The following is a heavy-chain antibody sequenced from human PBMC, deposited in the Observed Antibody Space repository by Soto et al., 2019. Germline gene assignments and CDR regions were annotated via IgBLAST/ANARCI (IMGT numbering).Heavy chain of an antibody. CDR2: IIPVFQTA. J-gene: IGHJ4*02. D-gene: IGHD3-22*01. V-gene: IGHV1-69*01. CDR3: ARGGSGYTWFNEF. CDR1: GGLLSSYP. Sequence: QEQLVQSGAEVKKPGSSVKVSCKASGGLLSSYPISWVRQVPGQGLEWMGGIIPVFQTAYYTQRFQGRVTITADESTNTAYVELSSLRSEDTAIYYCARGGSGYTWFNEFWGQGTLVTVSS.